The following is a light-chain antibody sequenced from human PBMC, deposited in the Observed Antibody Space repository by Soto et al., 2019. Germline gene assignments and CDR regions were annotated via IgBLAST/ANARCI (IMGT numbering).Light chain of an antibody. CDR1: GSNIGPNY. CDR2: NND. CDR3: AAWDDSLSGRV. V-gene: IGLV1-47*02. J-gene: IGLJ3*02. Sequence: QSVLTQPPSASGTPGQRVTMSCSGSGSNIGPNYVYWFQQFPGTAPKLLIYNNDQRPSGVPGRFSGSKSGTSAFLDISGLRSEDEADYYCAAWDDSLSGRVFGGGTKLTVL.